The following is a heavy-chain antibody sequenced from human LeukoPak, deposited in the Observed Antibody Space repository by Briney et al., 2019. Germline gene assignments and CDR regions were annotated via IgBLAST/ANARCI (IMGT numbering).Heavy chain of an antibody. V-gene: IGHV5-51*01. Sequence: GESLKISCKGSGYSFTSYWIGWVRQMPGKGLEWMGIIYPGDSDTRYSPSFQGQVTISADKSISTAYLQWSSLKASDTAMYYCARQTYYDFWSGPGDYYYYYYMDVWGKGTTVTVSS. CDR2: IYPGDSDT. D-gene: IGHD3-3*01. CDR3: ARQTYYDFWSGPGDYYYYYYMDV. CDR1: GYSFTSYW. J-gene: IGHJ6*03.